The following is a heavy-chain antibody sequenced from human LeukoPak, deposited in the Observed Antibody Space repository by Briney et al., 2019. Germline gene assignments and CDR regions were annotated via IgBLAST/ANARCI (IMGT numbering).Heavy chain of an antibody. Sequence: GGSLRLSCAASGFTFSTYAMSWVRQAAGKGLEWLSYIRGSSNTIHYADSVKGRFTISRDNAKNSVYLQMNSLRVEDTAVYYCAREERLRWTAYWGQGTLVTVSS. CDR3: AREERLRWTAY. CDR2: IRGSSNTI. D-gene: IGHD4-23*01. V-gene: IGHV3-48*04. J-gene: IGHJ4*02. CDR1: GFTFSTYA.